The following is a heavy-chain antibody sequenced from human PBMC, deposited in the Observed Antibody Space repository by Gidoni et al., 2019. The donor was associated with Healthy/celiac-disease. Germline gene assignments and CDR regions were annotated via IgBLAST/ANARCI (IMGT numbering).Heavy chain of an antibody. Sequence: QVQLQESGPGLVKPSETLSLTCTLSGGSVSSGSYYWSWIRQPPGKGLEWIGYIYYSGSTNYNPSLKSRVTISVDTSKNQFSLKLSSVTAADTAVYYCARDSLYCSGGSCYRGNGMDVWGQGTTVTVSS. J-gene: IGHJ6*02. D-gene: IGHD2-15*01. V-gene: IGHV4-61*01. CDR3: ARDSLYCSGGSCYRGNGMDV. CDR2: IYYSGST. CDR1: GGSVSSGSYY.